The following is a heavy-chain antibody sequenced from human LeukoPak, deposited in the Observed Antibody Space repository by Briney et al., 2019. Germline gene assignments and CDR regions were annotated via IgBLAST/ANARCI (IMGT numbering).Heavy chain of an antibody. CDR3: ARGGYYNILTGYETADAFDI. J-gene: IGHJ3*02. CDR1: GGTFSSYA. CDR2: IIPILGIA. V-gene: IGHV1-69*04. Sequence: ASVKVSCKASGGTFSSYAISWVRQAPGQGLEWMGRIIPILGIANYAQKFQGRVTITADKSTSTAYMELRSLRSDDTAVYYCARGGYYNILTGYETADAFDIWGRGTMVTVSS. D-gene: IGHD3-9*01.